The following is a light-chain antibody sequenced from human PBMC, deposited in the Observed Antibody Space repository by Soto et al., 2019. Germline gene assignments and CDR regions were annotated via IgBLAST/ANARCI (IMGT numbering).Light chain of an antibody. Sequence: EIVMTQSPATLSVSPGERATLSCRASQSVSSNLAWYQQKPGQAPRLLIYGASTRATGIQARFSGSGSGTEFTLTISSLHSEDFAVYYCQQYNDWPPWTFGQGTKVEIK. CDR1: QSVSSN. J-gene: IGKJ1*01. V-gene: IGKV3-15*01. CDR2: GAS. CDR3: QQYNDWPPWT.